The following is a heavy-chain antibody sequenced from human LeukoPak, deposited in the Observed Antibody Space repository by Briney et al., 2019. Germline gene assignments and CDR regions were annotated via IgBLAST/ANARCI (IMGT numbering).Heavy chain of an antibody. J-gene: IGHJ5*02. CDR1: GGSISSSSYY. Sequence: TSETLSLTCTVSGGSISSSSYYWGWIRQPPGKGLEWIGSIYYSGSTYYNPSLKSRVTISVDTSKNQFSLKLSSVTAADTAVYYCARRARYCSGGSCHNWFDPWGQGTLVTVSS. CDR3: ARRARYCSGGSCHNWFDP. V-gene: IGHV4-39*01. D-gene: IGHD2-15*01. CDR2: IYYSGST.